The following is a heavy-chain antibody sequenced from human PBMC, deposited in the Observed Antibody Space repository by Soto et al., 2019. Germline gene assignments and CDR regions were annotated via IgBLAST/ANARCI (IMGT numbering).Heavy chain of an antibody. CDR2: MSTSNGNT. J-gene: IGHJ5*02. CDR3: AGDRSWVDP. CDR1: GYTFTSYD. V-gene: IGHV1-18*01. Sequence: QVQLVQSGAEVKKPGASVKVSCKASGYTFTSYDISWVRQAPGQGLEWMGWMSTSNGNTNYAQKLQGRVTMTTDTSTSPATMELRSLRPDDTAVYFGAGDRSWVDPWGQGTVVTVSS.